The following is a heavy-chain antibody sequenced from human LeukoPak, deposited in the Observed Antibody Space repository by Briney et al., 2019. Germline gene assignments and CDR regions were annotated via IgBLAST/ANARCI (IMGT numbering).Heavy chain of an antibody. CDR2: IHYTGST. Sequence: SETLSLTCSVSGGSISGDYWSWIRQPPGTGLEWVGYIHYTGSTNYNPSLKSRVTISVDTSKNQFSLKLNSVTPADTAVYYCARLQGGSTAVFDYWGQGTLVSVSS. J-gene: IGHJ4*02. CDR3: ARLQGGSTAVFDY. V-gene: IGHV4-59*01. D-gene: IGHD1-26*01. CDR1: GGSISGDY.